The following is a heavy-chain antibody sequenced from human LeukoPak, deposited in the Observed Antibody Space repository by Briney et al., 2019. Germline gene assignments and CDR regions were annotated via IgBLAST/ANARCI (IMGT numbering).Heavy chain of an antibody. D-gene: IGHD2-21*01. V-gene: IGHV3-66*04. CDR3: ARPYEKAIRRLYYFDY. CDR1: GFTVSSNY. CDR2: IYSGGST. Sequence: GGSLRLSCAASGFTVSSNYMSWVRQALGKGLEWVSVIYSGGSTYYADSAKGRFTISRDNSKNTLYLQMNSLRAEDTAVYYCARPYEKAIRRLYYFDYWGQGTLVTVSS. J-gene: IGHJ4*02.